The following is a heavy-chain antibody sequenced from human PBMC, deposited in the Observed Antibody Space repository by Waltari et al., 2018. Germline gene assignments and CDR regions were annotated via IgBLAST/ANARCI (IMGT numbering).Heavy chain of an antibody. CDR3: ARATKSPSGQSQIDH. J-gene: IGHJ4*02. CDR2: ISYSSFDI. CDR1: GFSFSTHT. Sequence: EVQLVESGGGLVKPGGSLRLSCAASGFSFSTHTMDWVRQAPGQGLEWVSAISYSSFDIYYADAVKGRFTISRDNARNSVYLRMDGLRVEDTAVYYCARATKSPSGQSQIDHWGQGTLVTVSS. V-gene: IGHV3-21*02.